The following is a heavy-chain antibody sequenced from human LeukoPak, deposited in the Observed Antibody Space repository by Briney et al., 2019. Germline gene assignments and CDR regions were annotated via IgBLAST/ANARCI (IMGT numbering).Heavy chain of an antibody. CDR3: AKRIQSAMAMGY. D-gene: IGHD5-18*01. CDR1: GFTFSSYG. V-gene: IGHV3-23*01. J-gene: IGHJ4*02. Sequence: GGSLRLSCAASGFTFSSYGMSWVRQAPGKGLEWVSAISGSGGSTYYADSVKGRFTISRDNSKNSLYLQMNSLRAEDTAVYYCAKRIQSAMAMGYWGQGTLVTVSS. CDR2: ISGSGGST.